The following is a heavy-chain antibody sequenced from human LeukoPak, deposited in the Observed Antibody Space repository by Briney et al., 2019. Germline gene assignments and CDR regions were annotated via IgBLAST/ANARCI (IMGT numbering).Heavy chain of an antibody. D-gene: IGHD5-24*01. V-gene: IGHV1-69*13. CDR1: GGTFSSYA. CDR3: ARVMAPRNYYYGMDV. Sequence: SVKVSCKASGGTFSSYAISWVRQAPGQGLEWMGGIIPIFGTANYAQKFQGRVTITADESTGTAYMELSSLRSEDTAVYYCARVMAPRNYYYGMDVWGQGTTVTVSS. J-gene: IGHJ6*02. CDR2: IIPIFGTA.